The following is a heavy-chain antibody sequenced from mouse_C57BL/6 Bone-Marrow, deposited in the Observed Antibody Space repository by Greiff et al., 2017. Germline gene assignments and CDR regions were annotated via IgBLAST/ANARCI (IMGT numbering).Heavy chain of an antibody. Sequence: QVQLKQPGAELVKPGASVKLSCKASGYTFTSYWMHWVKQRPGQGLEWIGMIHPNSGSTNYNEKFKSKATLTVDKSSSTAYMQLSSLTAEDSAVYYGARGYYGSSSWYFDVWGTGTTVTVSS. CDR3: ARGYYGSSSWYFDV. CDR2: IHPNSGST. V-gene: IGHV1-64*01. CDR1: GYTFTSYW. J-gene: IGHJ1*03. D-gene: IGHD1-1*01.